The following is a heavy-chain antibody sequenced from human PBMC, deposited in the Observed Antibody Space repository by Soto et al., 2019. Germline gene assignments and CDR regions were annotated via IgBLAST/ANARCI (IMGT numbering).Heavy chain of an antibody. CDR2: IYHSGST. CDR1: RGSISSSNW. Sequence: PSETLSLTCAVSRGSISSSNWWSWVRQPPGKGLEWIGEIYHSGSTNYNPSLKSRVTISVDTSKNQFSLKLSSVTAADTAVYYCARGHISEFDYWGQGTLVTVSS. V-gene: IGHV4-4*02. CDR3: ARGHISEFDY. D-gene: IGHD2-21*01. J-gene: IGHJ4*02.